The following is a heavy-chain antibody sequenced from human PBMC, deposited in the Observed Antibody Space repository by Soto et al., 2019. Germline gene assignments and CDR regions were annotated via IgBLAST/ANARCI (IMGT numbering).Heavy chain of an antibody. CDR1: GFTFSHAW. CDR2: IKSKADGETK. D-gene: IGHD4-4*01. J-gene: IGHJ5*02. V-gene: IGHV3-15*01. CDR3: CVIKRRDQYSTSGYWFDP. Sequence: PGGSLRLSCAASGFTFSHAWMIWVRQAPGKGLEWVGRIKSKADGETKDYGAPVRGRFTISRDDSQDILYLHMNSLRIEDTAVYYCCVIKRRDQYSTSGYWFDPWGPGTLVTVSS.